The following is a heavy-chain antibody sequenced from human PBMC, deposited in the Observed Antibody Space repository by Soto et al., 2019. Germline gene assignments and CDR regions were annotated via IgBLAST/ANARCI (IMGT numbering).Heavy chain of an antibody. CDR3: ARAYCGGDCYDGRHAFDI. CDR2: INHSGST. J-gene: IGHJ3*02. V-gene: IGHV4-34*01. Sequence: QVQLQQWGAGLLKPSETLSLTCAVYGGSFSGYYWGWIRQPPGKGLEWIGEINHSGSTNYNPSLKSRVTISVDTSKKQFSLKLSSVTAADTAVYYCARAYCGGDCYDGRHAFDIWGQGTMVTVSS. CDR1: GGSFSGYY. D-gene: IGHD2-21*02.